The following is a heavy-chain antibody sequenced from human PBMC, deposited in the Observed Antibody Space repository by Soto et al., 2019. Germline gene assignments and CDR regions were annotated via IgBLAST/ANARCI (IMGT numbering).Heavy chain of an antibody. CDR1: GFTFSSYS. D-gene: IGHD2-15*01. CDR2: ISSSSSYI. J-gene: IGHJ4*02. CDR3: ARGVGGSDSWYFDY. Sequence: EVQLVESGGGLVKPGGSLRLSCAASGFTFSSYSMNWVRLAPGKGLEWVSSISSSSSYIYYADSVKGRFTISRDNAKNSLYLQMNSLRAEDTAVYYCARGVGGSDSWYFDYWGQGTLVTVSS. V-gene: IGHV3-21*01.